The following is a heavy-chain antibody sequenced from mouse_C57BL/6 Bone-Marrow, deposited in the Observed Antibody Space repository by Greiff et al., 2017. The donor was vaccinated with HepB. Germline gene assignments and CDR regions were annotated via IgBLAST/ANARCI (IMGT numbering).Heavy chain of an antibody. D-gene: IGHD2-1*01. CDR1: GFNIKDDY. CDR3: TCNYLCDY. V-gene: IGHV14-4*01. J-gene: IGHJ2*01. CDR2: IDPENGDT. Sequence: VQLQQSGAELVRPGASVKLSCTASGFNIKDDYMHWVKQRPEQGLEWIGWIDPENGDTEYALKFQGKATITADTSSNTAYLQLSSLTSEGTAVYYCTCNYLCDYWGQGTTLTVSS.